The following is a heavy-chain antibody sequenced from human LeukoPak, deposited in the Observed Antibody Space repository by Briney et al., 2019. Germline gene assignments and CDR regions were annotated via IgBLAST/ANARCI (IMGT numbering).Heavy chain of an antibody. V-gene: IGHV3-23*01. J-gene: IGHJ5*02. Sequence: PGGSLRLSCAASGFTFSRYAMSWVRQAPGKGLEWVSAISGSGGSTYYADSVKGRFTISRDNSKNTLYLQMNSLRAEDTAVYYCAKDMDQEADYRSDNWFDPWGQGTLVTVSS. CDR3: AKDMDQEADYRSDNWFDP. CDR1: GFTFSRYA. D-gene: IGHD4-11*01. CDR2: ISGSGGST.